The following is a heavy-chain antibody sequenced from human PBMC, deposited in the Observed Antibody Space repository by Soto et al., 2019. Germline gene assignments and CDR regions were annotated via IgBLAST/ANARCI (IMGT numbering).Heavy chain of an antibody. V-gene: IGHV4-39*01. Sequence: SVTMSVTCTVSGGSSIGGVCYWSRIRQPPGKGLEWIGYIYYSGSTYYNPSLKSRVTISVDTSKNQFSLKLSSATAADTAVYYCARHGRIQLWPWGQGTLVTVSS. J-gene: IGHJ5*02. CDR3: ARHGRIQLWP. D-gene: IGHD5-18*01. CDR2: IYYSGST. CDR1: GGSSIGGVCY.